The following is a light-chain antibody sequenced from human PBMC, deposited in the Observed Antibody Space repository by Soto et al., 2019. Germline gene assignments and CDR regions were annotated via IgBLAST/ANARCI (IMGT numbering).Light chain of an antibody. CDR2: AAS. J-gene: IGKJ4*01. CDR3: QQLNSYPLT. Sequence: DIQMTQSPSSLSASVGDSGTITCRASQSMSTYLNWYQQRPGKAPKLLIYAASTLQSGVTSRFSGSGSGTEFTLTISSLQPEDFATYYCQQLNSYPLTVGGGTKVEIK. V-gene: IGKV1-9*01. CDR1: QSMSTY.